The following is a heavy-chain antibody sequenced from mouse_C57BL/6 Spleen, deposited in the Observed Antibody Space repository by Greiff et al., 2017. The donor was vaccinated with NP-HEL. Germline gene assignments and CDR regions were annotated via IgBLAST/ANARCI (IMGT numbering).Heavy chain of an antibody. CDR1: GFSLSTFGMG. Sequence: QVTLKESGPGILQPSQTLSLTCSFSGFSLSTFGMGVGWIRQPSGKGLEWLAHIWWDDDKYYNPALKSRLTISKDTSKNQVFLTIANVDTADTATYYCARMAYGSSFHYYAMDYWGQGTSVTVSS. V-gene: IGHV8-8*01. D-gene: IGHD1-1*01. J-gene: IGHJ4*01. CDR2: IWWDDDK. CDR3: ARMAYGSSFHYYAMDY.